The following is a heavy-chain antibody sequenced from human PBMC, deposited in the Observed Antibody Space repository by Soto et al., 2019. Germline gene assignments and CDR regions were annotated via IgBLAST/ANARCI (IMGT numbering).Heavy chain of an antibody. CDR3: ARGPAAAARYYYYYYGMDV. CDR1: GGTFSSYA. Sequence: SVKVSCKASGGTFSSYAISWVRQAPGQGLEWMGGIIPIFGTANYAQKFQGRVTITADESTSTAYMELSSLRSEDTAVYYCARGPAAAARYYYYYYGMDVWGQGTTVTVSS. V-gene: IGHV1-69*13. D-gene: IGHD6-13*01. CDR2: IIPIFGTA. J-gene: IGHJ6*02.